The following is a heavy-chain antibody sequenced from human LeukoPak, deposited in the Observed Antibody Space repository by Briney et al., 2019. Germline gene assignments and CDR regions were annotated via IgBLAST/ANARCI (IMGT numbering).Heavy chain of an antibody. J-gene: IGHJ4*02. V-gene: IGHV4-34*01. CDR1: GGSFSGYY. Sequence: PSEALSLTCAVYGGSFSGYYWSWIRQPPGKGLEWIGEINRSGSTNYNPSLKSRVTISVDTSKNQFSLKLSSVTAADTAVYYCARGGAHCSGGSCYSKSFDYWGQGTLVTVSS. CDR3: ARGGAHCSGGSCYSKSFDY. D-gene: IGHD2-15*01. CDR2: INRSGST.